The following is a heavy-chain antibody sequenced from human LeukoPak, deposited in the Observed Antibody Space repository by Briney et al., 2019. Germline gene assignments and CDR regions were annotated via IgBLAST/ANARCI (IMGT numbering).Heavy chain of an antibody. CDR2: IKSKTDGGTT. CDR1: GFTFSNAW. D-gene: IGHD1-14*01. V-gene: IGHV3-15*05. CDR3: AKDSEPLPYYYYYMDV. Sequence: PGGSLRLSCAASGFTFSNAWMSWVRQAPGKGLEWVGRIKSKTDGGTTDYAAPVKGRFTISRDDSKNTLYLQMNSLRTEDTALYYCAKDSEPLPYYYYYMDVWGKGTTVTVSS. J-gene: IGHJ6*03.